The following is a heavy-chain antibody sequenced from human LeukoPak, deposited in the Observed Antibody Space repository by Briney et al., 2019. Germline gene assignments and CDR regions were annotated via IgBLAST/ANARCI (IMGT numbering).Heavy chain of an antibody. CDR3: ARAHPYYDSSGFHPGSLDY. D-gene: IGHD3-22*01. CDR1: GYTFTGYY. Sequence: APVKVSCKASGYTFTGYYMHWVRQAPGQGLEWMGWINPNSGGTNYAQKFQGRVTMTSDTSITTAYMELSRLISDDTAVYYCARAHPYYDSSGFHPGSLDYWGQGTLVTVSS. CDR2: INPNSGGT. V-gene: IGHV1-2*02. J-gene: IGHJ4*02.